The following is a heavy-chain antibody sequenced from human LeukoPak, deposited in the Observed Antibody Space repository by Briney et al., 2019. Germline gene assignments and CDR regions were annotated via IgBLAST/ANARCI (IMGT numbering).Heavy chain of an antibody. Sequence: PSETLSLTCTVSGGSISSSSYYWGWIRQPPGKGLEWIGSIYYSGSTYYNPSLKSRVTISVDTSKNQFSLKLSSVTAADTAVYYCARQVYGSGSYYNAHYYFDYWGQGTLVTVSS. CDR1: GGSISSSSYY. D-gene: IGHD3-10*01. CDR3: ARQVYGSGSYYNAHYYFDY. CDR2: IYYSGST. V-gene: IGHV4-39*01. J-gene: IGHJ4*02.